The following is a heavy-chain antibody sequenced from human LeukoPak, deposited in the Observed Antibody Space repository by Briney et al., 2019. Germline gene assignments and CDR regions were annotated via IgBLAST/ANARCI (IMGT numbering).Heavy chain of an antibody. J-gene: IGHJ4*02. CDR3: ARGRGTGCYDY. Sequence: SETLSLTCTVSGGSVSSGSYYWSWIRQPPGKGLEWIGYIYYSGSTHYNPSLKSRDTITVDTSKNQFSMKLSSVTAADTAVYYCARGRGTGCYDYWGQGTLVTVSS. CDR1: GGSVSSGSYY. D-gene: IGHD5-24*01. V-gene: IGHV4-61*01. CDR2: IYYSGST.